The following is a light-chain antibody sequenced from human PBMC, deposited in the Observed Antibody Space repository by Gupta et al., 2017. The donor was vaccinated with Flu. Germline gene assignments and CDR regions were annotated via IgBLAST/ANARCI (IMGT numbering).Light chain of an antibody. CDR1: CNNVGGYKY. V-gene: IGLV2-8*01. CDR3: SSYAGSNDWV. J-gene: IGLJ3*02. Sequence: SVTISSTGTCNNVGGYKYVCWYQQHPGKPPKLMFYEVSRRPSGVPDRFSGSKSGNTASLTAAGLAEEDEDDYYCSSYAGSNDWVFGGGTELTAL. CDR2: EVS.